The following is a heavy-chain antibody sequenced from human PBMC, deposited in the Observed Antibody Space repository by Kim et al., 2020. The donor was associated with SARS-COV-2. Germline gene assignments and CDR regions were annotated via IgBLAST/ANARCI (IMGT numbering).Heavy chain of an antibody. CDR3: TKDSRRGWFDP. Sequence: TKYNSSLKSRVTIFIDRSKNQFSLRLSAVTAADTAMYYCTKDSRRGWFDPWGQGTLVTVSS. J-gene: IGHJ5*02. CDR2: T. V-gene: IGHV4-4*08. D-gene: IGHD4-17*01.